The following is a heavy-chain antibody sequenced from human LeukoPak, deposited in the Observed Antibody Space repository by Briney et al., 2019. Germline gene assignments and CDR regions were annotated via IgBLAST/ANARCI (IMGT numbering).Heavy chain of an antibody. V-gene: IGHV1-2*02. J-gene: IGHJ3*02. D-gene: IGHD5-24*01. Sequence: ASVKVSCKASGGTFSSYAISWVRQAPGQGLEWMGWINPNSGGTNYAQKFQGRVTMTRDTSISTAYMELSRLRSDDTAVYYCARTITFDAFDIWGQGTMVTVSS. CDR1: GGTFSSYA. CDR2: INPNSGGT. CDR3: ARTITFDAFDI.